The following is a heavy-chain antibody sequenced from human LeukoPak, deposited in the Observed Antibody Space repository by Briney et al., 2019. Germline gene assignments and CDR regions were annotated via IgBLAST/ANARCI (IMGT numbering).Heavy chain of an antibody. CDR1: GFTVRGNY. V-gene: IGHV3-66*01. CDR2: IYSGGST. Sequence: GGSLRLSCAASGFTVRGNYMSWVRQAPGKGLEWVSLIYSGGSTYYADSVKGRFTISRDNSKNTLYLQMNSLRAEDTAVYYCATSTIVGATGGLGYWGQGTLVTVSS. CDR3: ATSTIVGATGGLGY. D-gene: IGHD1-26*01. J-gene: IGHJ4*02.